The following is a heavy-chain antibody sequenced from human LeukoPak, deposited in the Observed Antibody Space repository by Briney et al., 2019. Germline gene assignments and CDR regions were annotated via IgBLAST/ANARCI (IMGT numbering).Heavy chain of an antibody. CDR1: GFTFNTYS. CDR3: AGLTIFGVVRLDP. D-gene: IGHD3-3*01. CDR2: ISSSSDYI. Sequence: PGGSLRLSCAASGFTFNTYSMDWVRQAPGKGLEWVSSISSSSDYIYYADSVKGRFTISRDNSKNTLYLQMNSLRAEDTAVYYCAGLTIFGVVRLDPWGQGTLVTVSS. J-gene: IGHJ5*02. V-gene: IGHV3-21*01.